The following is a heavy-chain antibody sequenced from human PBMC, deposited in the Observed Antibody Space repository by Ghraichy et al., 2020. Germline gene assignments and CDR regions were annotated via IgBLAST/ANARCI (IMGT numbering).Heavy chain of an antibody. CDR3: ARVKNYDSSGEDYYYGLDV. CDR1: GYTFIIDA. V-gene: IGHV1-18*01. CDR2: ISPYFRNT. J-gene: IGHJ6*02. D-gene: IGHD3-22*01. Sequence: ASVKVSCKSSGYTFIIDAITWVRQVPGQRLEWMGWISPYFRNTTYAQRFQGRVTMTTDTSTSTAYMELTSLRSDDTAVYYCARVKNYDSSGEDYYYGLDVWGQGTTVTVS.